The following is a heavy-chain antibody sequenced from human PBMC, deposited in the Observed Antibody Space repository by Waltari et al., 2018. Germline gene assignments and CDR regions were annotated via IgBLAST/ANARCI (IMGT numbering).Heavy chain of an antibody. CDR3: ARGIRWLEYSSSGLDY. CDR1: GGSISSGGYY. D-gene: IGHD6-6*01. Sequence: QVQLQESGPGLVKPSQTLSLTCTVSGGSISSGGYYWSWSRKPPGKGLEWIGYIYHSGSTYYNPSLKSRVTISVDRSKNQFSLKLSSVTAADTAVYYCARGIRWLEYSSSGLDYWGQGTLVTVSS. J-gene: IGHJ4*02. V-gene: IGHV4-30-2*01. CDR2: IYHSGST.